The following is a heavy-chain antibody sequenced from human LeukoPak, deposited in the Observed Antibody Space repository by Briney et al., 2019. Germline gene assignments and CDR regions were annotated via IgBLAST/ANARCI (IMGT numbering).Heavy chain of an antibody. CDR1: GDSVSSNSAA. Sequence: SLTLSLTCAISGDSVSSNSAAWNWIRQSPSRGLEWLGRTYYRSKWYNDYAVSVKSRITINPDTSKNQFSLQLNSVTPEDTAVYYCARRGYDSSGRSSGYFDYWGQGTLVTVSS. CDR2: TYYRSKWYN. J-gene: IGHJ4*02. D-gene: IGHD3-22*01. V-gene: IGHV6-1*01. CDR3: ARRGYDSSGRSSGYFDY.